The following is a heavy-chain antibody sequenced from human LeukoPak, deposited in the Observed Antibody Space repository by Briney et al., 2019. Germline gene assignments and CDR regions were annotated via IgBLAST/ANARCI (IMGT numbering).Heavy chain of an antibody. J-gene: IGHJ3*02. CDR2: IYYSGST. CDR1: RGSISGYY. CDR3: ARAGDPWIQLWGSAPAFDI. D-gene: IGHD5-18*01. Sequence: SETLSLTCTVSRGSISGYYWSWIRQPPGKGLEWIGYIYYSGSTNYNPSLKSRVTISVDTSKNQFSLKLSSVTAADTAVYYCARAGDPWIQLWGSAPAFDIWGQGTVVTVSS. V-gene: IGHV4-59*01.